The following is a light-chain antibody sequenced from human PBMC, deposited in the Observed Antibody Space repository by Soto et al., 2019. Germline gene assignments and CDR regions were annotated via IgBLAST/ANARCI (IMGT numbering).Light chain of an antibody. Sequence: ELVLTQSPGTLSLSPGERATLSCRASQTFSSGYLAWYQQKPGQAPRLLIYGESRRATGIPDRFSGSGSGAYFTLTISRLEPEDFGVYYCQQYGGSFPWTFGQGTKLEIK. CDR1: QTFSSGY. CDR2: GES. CDR3: QQYGGSFPWT. J-gene: IGKJ2*02. V-gene: IGKV3-20*01.